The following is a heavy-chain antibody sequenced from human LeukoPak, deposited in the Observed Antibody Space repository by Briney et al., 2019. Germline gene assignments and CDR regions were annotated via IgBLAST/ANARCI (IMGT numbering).Heavy chain of an antibody. CDR2: INPNSGGT. J-gene: IGHJ6*03. Sequence: ASVKVSCKASGYTFTGYYMHWVRQAPGQGLEWMGWINPNSGGTNYAQKFQGRVTMTRDTSISTAYMELSRLRSDDTAVYYCARQYDWGVFGYYYYYMDVWGKGTTVTVSS. V-gene: IGHV1-2*02. D-gene: IGHD3-16*01. CDR3: ARQYDWGVFGYYYYYMDV. CDR1: GYTFTGYY.